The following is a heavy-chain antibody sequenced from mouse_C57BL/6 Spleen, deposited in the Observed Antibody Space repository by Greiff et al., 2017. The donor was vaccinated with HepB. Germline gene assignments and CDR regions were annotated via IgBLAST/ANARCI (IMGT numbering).Heavy chain of an antibody. CDR1: GYTFTSYW. CDR2: IDPSDSYT. J-gene: IGHJ2*01. CDR3: ARRIGLPRSFDY. Sequence: VQLQRSGAELVKPGASVKLSCKASGYTFTSYWMQWVKQRPGQGLEWIGEIDPSDSYTNYNQKFKGKATLTVDTSSSTAYMQLSSLTSEDSAVYYCARRIGLPRSFDYWGQGTTLTVSS. V-gene: IGHV1-50*01. D-gene: IGHD1-1*01.